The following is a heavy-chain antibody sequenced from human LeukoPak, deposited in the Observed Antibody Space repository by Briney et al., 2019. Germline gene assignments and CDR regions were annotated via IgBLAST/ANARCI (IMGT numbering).Heavy chain of an antibody. Sequence: SETLSLTCTVSGGSISSYYWSWIRQPPGKGLEWIGYIYYSGSTNYNPSLKSRVTISVDTSKNQFSLKLSSVTAADTAVYYCARETPLRSGRYYYYYMDVWGKGTTVTVSS. D-gene: IGHD3-3*01. V-gene: IGHV4-59*01. CDR3: ARETPLRSGRYYYYYMDV. CDR1: GGSISSYY. CDR2: IYYSGST. J-gene: IGHJ6*03.